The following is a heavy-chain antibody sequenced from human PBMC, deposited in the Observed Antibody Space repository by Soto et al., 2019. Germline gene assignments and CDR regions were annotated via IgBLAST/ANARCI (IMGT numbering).Heavy chain of an antibody. CDR3: ARDVSGKLGHDS. V-gene: IGHV3-7*01. D-gene: IGHD3-10*01. CDR1: GFTFSSFW. CDR2: IKQDGSDK. Sequence: EVQLVESGGGLVQPGGSLRLSCAASGFTFSSFWMSWARRAPGKGLEWVANIKQDGSDKNYVGSVKGRFTISRDNAKNSLYLQMNSLRVEDTAVYYCARDVSGKLGHDSWGQGTLVTVSS. J-gene: IGHJ4*02.